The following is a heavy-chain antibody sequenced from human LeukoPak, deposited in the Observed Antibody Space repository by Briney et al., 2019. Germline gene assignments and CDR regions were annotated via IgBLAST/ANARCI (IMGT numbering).Heavy chain of an antibody. CDR3: VRDASPGDTTNSYDAFDI. CDR1: GGTFSSNA. CDR2: IIPIFRTA. V-gene: IGHV1-69*05. Sequence: ASVKVSCKASGGTFSSNAISWVRQAPGQGLEWMGGIIPIFRTANYAQNFQGRVTITTDESTSTAYMELSSLRSEDTAVYYCVRDASPGDTTNSYDAFDIWGQGTVVTVSS. J-gene: IGHJ3*02. D-gene: IGHD1-26*01.